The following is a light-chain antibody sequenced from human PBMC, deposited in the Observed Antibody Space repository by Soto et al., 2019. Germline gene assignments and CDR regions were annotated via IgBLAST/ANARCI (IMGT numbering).Light chain of an antibody. J-gene: IGKJ3*01. CDR1: QSVSSSY. Sequence: EIVLTQSPGPLSLSPGERATLSCRASQSVSSSYLAWYQQKPGQAPRLLIYGASSSTTGIPDRFSGSGSGTDFTLAISRLEPEDFAVYYCQQYSSSPSTFGPGTKVDIK. CDR2: GAS. CDR3: QQYSSSPST. V-gene: IGKV3-20*01.